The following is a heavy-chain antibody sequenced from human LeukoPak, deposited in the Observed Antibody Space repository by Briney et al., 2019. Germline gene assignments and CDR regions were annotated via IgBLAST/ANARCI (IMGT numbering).Heavy chain of an antibody. CDR2: IYSSGST. CDR3: ARDPRSSGYCSGGSCSDWFDP. D-gene: IGHD2-15*01. Sequence: SETLSLTCTVSGGSISSYYWSWIRQPAGKGLEWIGRIYSSGSTNHNPSLKSRVTISVDTSKNQFSLKLSSVTAADTAVYYCARDPRSSGYCSGGSCSDWFDPWGQGTLVTVSS. J-gene: IGHJ5*02. CDR1: GGSISSYY. V-gene: IGHV4-4*07.